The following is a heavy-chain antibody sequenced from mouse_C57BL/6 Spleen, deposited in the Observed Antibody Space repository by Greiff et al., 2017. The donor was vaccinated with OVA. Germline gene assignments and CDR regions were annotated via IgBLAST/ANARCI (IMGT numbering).Heavy chain of an antibody. Sequence: QVQLQQSGAELVKPGASVKISCKASGYAFSSYWMNWVKQRPGKGLEWIGQIYPGDGDTNYNGKFKGKATLTADKSSSTAYMQLSSLTSEDSAVYFCARDYYDYLFAYWGQGTLVTVSA. D-gene: IGHD2-4*01. V-gene: IGHV1-80*01. J-gene: IGHJ3*01. CDR2: IYPGDGDT. CDR1: GYAFSSYW. CDR3: ARDYYDYLFAY.